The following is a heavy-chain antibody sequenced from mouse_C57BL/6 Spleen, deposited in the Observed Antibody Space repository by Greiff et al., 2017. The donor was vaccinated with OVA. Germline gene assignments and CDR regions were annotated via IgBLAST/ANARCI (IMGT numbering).Heavy chain of an antibody. V-gene: IGHV1-76*01. CDR2: IYPGSGNT. CDR3: ARGGPTDFDY. CDR1: GYTFTDYY. J-gene: IGHJ2*01. Sequence: VQLQQSGAELVRPGASVKLSCKASGYTFTDYYINWVKQRPGQGLEWIARIYPGSGNTDSNEKFKGKAPLTAEKSSSTADMQLSSLTSEDSSVYFCARGGPTDFDYWGQGTTLTVSS.